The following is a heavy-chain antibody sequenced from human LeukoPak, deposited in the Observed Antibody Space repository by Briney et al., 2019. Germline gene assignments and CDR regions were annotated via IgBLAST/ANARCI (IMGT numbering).Heavy chain of an antibody. J-gene: IGHJ4*02. CDR3: AKDGKNYFDY. V-gene: IGHV3-43*01. CDR1: GFTFDDYT. Sequence: GGSLRLSCAASGFTFDDYTMHWVRQAPGKGLEWVSLISWDGGSTYYADSVKGRFTISRDNSKNSLSLQMNRLRAEDTALYYCAKDGKNYFDYWGQGTLVTVSS. CDR2: ISWDGGST.